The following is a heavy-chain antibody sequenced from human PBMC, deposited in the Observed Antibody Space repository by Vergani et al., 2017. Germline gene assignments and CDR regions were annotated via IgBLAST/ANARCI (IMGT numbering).Heavy chain of an antibody. J-gene: IGHJ4*02. CDR2: IKQDGSEK. D-gene: IGHD3-3*01. CDR1: GFTFSSYW. Sequence: EVQLVESGGGLVQTGGSLRLSCAASGFTFSSYWMSWVRQAPGKGLEWVANIKQDGSEKYYVDSVKGRFTISRDNAKNSLYMQMNSLRAEDTAVYYCARVRLYDFWSGYYRVAGYFDYWGQGTLVTVSS. V-gene: IGHV3-7*01. CDR3: ARVRLYDFWSGYYRVAGYFDY.